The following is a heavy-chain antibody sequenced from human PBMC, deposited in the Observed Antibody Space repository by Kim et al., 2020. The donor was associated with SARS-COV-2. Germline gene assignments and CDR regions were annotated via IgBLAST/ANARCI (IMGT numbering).Heavy chain of an antibody. CDR1: GGTFSSYG. CDR3: ARVGWGSGYRLYYYNGMDV. CDR2: IIPIFGTA. V-gene: IGHV1-69*13. J-gene: IGHJ6*02. D-gene: IGHD3-22*01. Sequence: SVKVSCKASGGTFSSYGISWVRQAPGQGLEWMGGIIPIFGTANYAQKFQGRVTITADESTSTAYMELSSLRSEDTAVYYCARVGWGSGYRLYYYNGMDVWGQGTTVTVSS.